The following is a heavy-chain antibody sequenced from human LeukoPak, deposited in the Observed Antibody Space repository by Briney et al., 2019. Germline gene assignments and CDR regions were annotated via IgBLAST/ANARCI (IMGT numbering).Heavy chain of an antibody. CDR3: ARVWIRLWLPRGAWFDP. Sequence: SETLSLTCTVSGGSISSSSYYWGWVRQPPGTGLEWLGSIYYSGSTYYNPSLKSRVTISVDTSKKQFSLKLSSVTAADTAVYYCARVWIRLWLPRGAWFDPWGQGTLVTVSS. CDR2: IYYSGST. CDR1: GGSISSSSYY. J-gene: IGHJ5*02. V-gene: IGHV4-39*01. D-gene: IGHD5-18*01.